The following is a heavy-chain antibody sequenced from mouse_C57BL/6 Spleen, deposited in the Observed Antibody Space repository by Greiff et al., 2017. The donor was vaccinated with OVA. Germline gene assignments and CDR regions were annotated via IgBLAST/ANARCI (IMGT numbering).Heavy chain of an antibody. CDR2: IHPNSGST. CDR3: ARGRLHYYAMDY. D-gene: IGHD2-4*01. CDR1: GYTFTSYW. V-gene: IGHV1-64*01. J-gene: IGHJ4*01. Sequence: VQLQQPGAELVKPGASVKLSCKASGYTFTSYWMHWVKQRPGQGLEWIGMIHPNSGSTNYNEKFKSKATLTVDKSSSTAYMQLSSLTSEDSAVYYCARGRLHYYAMDYWGQGTSVTVSS.